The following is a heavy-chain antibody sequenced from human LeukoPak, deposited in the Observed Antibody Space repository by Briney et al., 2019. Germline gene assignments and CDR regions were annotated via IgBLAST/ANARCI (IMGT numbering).Heavy chain of an antibody. Sequence: GGSLRLSCAASGFTFSSYAMSWVRQAPGKGLEWVSTMSGRGSSTYYADSVKGRFTISRDNSENTLYLQMNTLRAEDTAVYYCAKVRGQDYYDSSAAYYFDYWGQGTLVTVST. CDR2: MSGRGSST. D-gene: IGHD3-22*01. CDR1: GFTFSSYA. CDR3: AKVRGQDYYDSSAAYYFDY. V-gene: IGHV3-23*01. J-gene: IGHJ4*02.